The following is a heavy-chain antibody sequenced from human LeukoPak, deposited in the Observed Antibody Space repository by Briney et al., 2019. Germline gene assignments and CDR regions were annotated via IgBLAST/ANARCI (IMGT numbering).Heavy chain of an antibody. D-gene: IGHD3-22*01. J-gene: IGHJ4*02. CDR1: GYTFTGYY. V-gene: IGHV1-2*02. CDR2: INPNSGGT. Sequence: ASVKVSCKASGYTFTGYYMHWVRQAPGQGLEWMGWINPNSGGTNYAQKFQGRVTMTRDTSISTAYMELSRLRSDDTAVYYCARVYPSVGYYDSSGYLYFDYWGQGTLVTVSS. CDR3: ARVYPSVGYYDSSGYLYFDY.